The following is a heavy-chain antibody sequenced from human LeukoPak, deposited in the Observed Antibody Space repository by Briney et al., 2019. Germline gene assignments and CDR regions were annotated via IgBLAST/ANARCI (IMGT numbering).Heavy chain of an antibody. CDR3: AKDMNYGSGSHQSIVDY. CDR1: GFTFSSYA. CDR2: ISYDGSNK. J-gene: IGHJ4*02. D-gene: IGHD3-10*01. V-gene: IGHV3-30-3*01. Sequence: QPGRSLRLSCAASGFTFSSYAMHWVRQAPGKGLEWVAVISYDGSNKYYADSVKGRFTISRDNAKNSLYLQMNSLRAEDTALYYCAKDMNYGSGSHQSIVDYWGQGTLVTVSS.